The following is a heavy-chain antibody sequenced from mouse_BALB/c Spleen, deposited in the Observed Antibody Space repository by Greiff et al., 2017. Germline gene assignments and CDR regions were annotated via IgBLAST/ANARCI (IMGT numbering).Heavy chain of an antibody. V-gene: IGHV1S81*02. J-gene: IGHJ4*01. CDR2: INPSNGRT. Sequence: VQLQQPGAELVKPGASVKLSCKASGYTFTSYWMHWVKQRPGQGLEWIGEINPSNGRTNYNEKFKSKATLTVDKSSSTAYMQLSSLTSEDSAVYYCARGGNAMDYWGQGTSVTVSS. CDR1: GYTFTSYW. CDR3: ARGGNAMDY.